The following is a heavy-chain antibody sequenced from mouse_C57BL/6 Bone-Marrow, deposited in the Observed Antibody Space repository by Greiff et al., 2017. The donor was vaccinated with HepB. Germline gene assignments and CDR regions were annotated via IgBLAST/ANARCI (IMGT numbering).Heavy chain of an antibody. CDR1: GYTFTDYE. J-gene: IGHJ4*01. V-gene: IGHV1-15*01. CDR3: TRRGLYGTRGDY. Sequence: VKLMESGAELVRPGASVTLSCKASGYTFTDYEMHWVKQTPVHGLEWIGAIDPETGGTAYNQKFKGKAILTADKSSSTAYMELRSLTSEDSAVYYCTRRGLYGTRGDYWGQGTSVTVSS. D-gene: IGHD1-1*02. CDR2: IDPETGGT.